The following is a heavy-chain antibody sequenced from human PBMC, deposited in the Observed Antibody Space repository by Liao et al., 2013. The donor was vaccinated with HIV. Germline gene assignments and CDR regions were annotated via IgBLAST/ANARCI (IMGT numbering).Heavy chain of an antibody. D-gene: IGHD3-10*01. J-gene: IGHJ4*02. CDR2: IYYSGST. Sequence: QVQLQESGPGLVKPSETLSLTCTVSGGSISSYYWSWIRQPPGKGLEWIGYIYYSGSTNYNPSLKSRVTISVDTSKNQFSLKLSSVTAADTAVYYCARAIYGSGSYYNYWGQGTLVTVSS. CDR3: ARAIYGSGSYYNY. V-gene: IGHV4-59*01. CDR1: GGSISSYY.